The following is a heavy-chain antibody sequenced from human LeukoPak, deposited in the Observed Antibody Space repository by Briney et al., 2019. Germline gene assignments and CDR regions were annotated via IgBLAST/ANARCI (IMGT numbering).Heavy chain of an antibody. V-gene: IGHV3-7*01. CDR2: IKQDGSDK. D-gene: IGHD5-18*01. Sequence: GGSLRLSCAASGFTFSDYWMTWVRQAPGKGLEWVANIKQDGSDKHYVDSVKGRFIISRDNAKNSLYLQMNSLRAEDTAVYYCARAGYTNITLYYWGQGTLVTVSS. J-gene: IGHJ4*02. CDR3: ARAGYTNITLYY. CDR1: GFTFSDYW.